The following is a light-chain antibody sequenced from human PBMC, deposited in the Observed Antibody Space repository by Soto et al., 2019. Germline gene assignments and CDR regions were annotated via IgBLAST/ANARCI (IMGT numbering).Light chain of an antibody. Sequence: EIVLTQSPGTLSLSPGERATLSCRASQSVRSSYLAWYQQKAGQAPRLLIYGASSRATGIPDRFSGSGCGTDXXLTXXRLEPEDFAXYYCQQYGSSSITFGQGTRLEIK. CDR2: GAS. J-gene: IGKJ5*01. CDR1: QSVRSSY. CDR3: QQYGSSSIT. V-gene: IGKV3-20*01.